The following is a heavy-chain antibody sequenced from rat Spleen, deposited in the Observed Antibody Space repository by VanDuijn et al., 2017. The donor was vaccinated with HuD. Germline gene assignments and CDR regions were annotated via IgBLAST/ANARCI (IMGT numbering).Heavy chain of an antibody. V-gene: IGHV5-19*01. Sequence: EVQLVESGGGLVQPGRSLKLSCAASGFTFSDYAMNWIRQAPTKGLEWVASISPSGGSTHYRDSVKGRFTISRDNAESTLYLQMDSLRSEDTATYYCTTNGARVSRFAYWGQGTLVTVSS. D-gene: IGHD1-4*01. CDR3: TTNGARVSRFAY. CDR1: GFTFSDYA. J-gene: IGHJ3*01. CDR2: ISPSGGST.